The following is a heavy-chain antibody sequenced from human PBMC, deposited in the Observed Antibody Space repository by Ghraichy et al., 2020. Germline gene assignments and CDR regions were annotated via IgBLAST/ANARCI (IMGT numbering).Heavy chain of an antibody. CDR1: GFTVSSNY. Sequence: GGSLRLSCAASGFTVSSNYMSWVRQAPGKGLEWVSVIYSGGSTYYADSVKGRFTISRHNSKNTLYLQMNSLRAEDTAVYYCARGGHYYDSSGRNWFDPWGQGTLVTVSS. D-gene: IGHD3-22*01. CDR3: ARGGHYYDSSGRNWFDP. V-gene: IGHV3-53*04. CDR2: IYSGGST. J-gene: IGHJ5*02.